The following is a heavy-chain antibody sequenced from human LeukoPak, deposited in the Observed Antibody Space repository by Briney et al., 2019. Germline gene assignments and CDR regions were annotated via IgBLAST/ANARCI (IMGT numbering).Heavy chain of an antibody. CDR1: GFTFSSYA. CDR2: ISGSGGST. CDR3: ARDSRSTFDY. Sequence: GGSLRLSCAASGFTFSSYAMSWVRQAPGKGLEWVSAISGSGGSTYYADSVKGRFTISRDNAKNSLYLQINSLRAEDTAVYYCARDSRSTFDYWGQGTLVTVSS. J-gene: IGHJ4*02. D-gene: IGHD6-13*01. V-gene: IGHV3-23*01.